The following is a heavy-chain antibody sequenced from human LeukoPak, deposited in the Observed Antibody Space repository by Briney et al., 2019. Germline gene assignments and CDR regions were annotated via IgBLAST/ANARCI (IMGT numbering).Heavy chain of an antibody. CDR2: IWYDGSNK. CDR1: GFTFSNYD. CDR3: ARSPKGDSYGMDV. Sequence: GGSLRLSCADSGFTFSNYDMHWVRQAPGKGLEWVSVIWYDGSNKYYADSVKGRFTISRDNSKNTLFLQINSLRAEDTAVYYCARSPKGDSYGMDVWGQGTTVTVSS. J-gene: IGHJ6*02. V-gene: IGHV3-33*08.